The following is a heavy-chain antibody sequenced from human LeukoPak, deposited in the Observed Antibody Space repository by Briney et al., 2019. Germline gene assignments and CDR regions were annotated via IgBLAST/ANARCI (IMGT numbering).Heavy chain of an antibody. CDR3: ARQSYGSGSLNWFDP. D-gene: IGHD3-10*01. Sequence: PSETLSLTCTVSGGSLSSYYWTWIRQPPGKGLEWIGFIFNNGITNYSPSLKSRVIMSLDTSKKQFSLKLTSVTAADTAVYYCARQSYGSGSLNWFDPWGQGTLVTVSS. J-gene: IGHJ5*02. CDR1: GGSLSSYY. CDR2: IFNNGIT. V-gene: IGHV4-59*08.